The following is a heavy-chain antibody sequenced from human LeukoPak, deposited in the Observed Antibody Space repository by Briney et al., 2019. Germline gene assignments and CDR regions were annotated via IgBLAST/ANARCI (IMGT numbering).Heavy chain of an antibody. CDR2: ISGSGGST. D-gene: IGHD2-21*02. CDR3: AKVYVPAVVVTANFDY. V-gene: IGHV3-23*01. J-gene: IGHJ4*02. Sequence: PGGSLRLSCAASGFTFSSYAMSWVRQAPVKGLEWVSAISGSGGSTYYADSVKGRFTISRDNSKNTLYLQMNSLRAEDTAVYYCAKVYVPAVVVTANFDYWGQGTLVTVSS. CDR1: GFTFSSYA.